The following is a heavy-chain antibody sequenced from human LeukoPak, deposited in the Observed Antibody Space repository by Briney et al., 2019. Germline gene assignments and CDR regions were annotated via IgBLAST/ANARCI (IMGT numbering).Heavy chain of an antibody. D-gene: IGHD6-19*01. CDR3: ATHYSSGWTDFDY. J-gene: IGHJ4*02. V-gene: IGHV1-24*01. CDR2: FDPEDGET. Sequence: ASVKVSCKVSGYTLTELSTHWVRQAPGKGLEWMGGFDPEDGETIYAQKYQGRVTMTEDTSTDTAYMELSSLRSEDAAVYYCATHYSSGWTDFDYWGQGTLVTVSS. CDR1: GYTLTELS.